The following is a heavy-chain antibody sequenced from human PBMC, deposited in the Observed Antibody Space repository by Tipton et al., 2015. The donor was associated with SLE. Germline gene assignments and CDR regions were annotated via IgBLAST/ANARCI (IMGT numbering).Heavy chain of an antibody. Sequence: TLSLTCTVYGGSFSGYYWSWIRQPPGKGLEWIGEINHSGSTNYNPSLKSRVTISVDTSKNQFSLKLSSVTAADTAVYYCTRRGDYYGMDVWVHGSTVTVSS. J-gene: IGHJ6*02. CDR1: GGSFSGYY. CDR3: TRRGDYYGMDV. V-gene: IGHV4-34*01. CDR2: INHSGST.